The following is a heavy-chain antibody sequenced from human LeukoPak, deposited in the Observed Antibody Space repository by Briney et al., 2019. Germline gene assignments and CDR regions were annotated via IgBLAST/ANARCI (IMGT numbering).Heavy chain of an antibody. Sequence: GGSLRLSCAASGFTFDDYAIHWVRQAPGKGLEWVSLISGDGGSTYYADSVKGRFTISRDNSKNSLYLQMNSLRTKDTALYYCAKMEHMDTDYWGQGTLVTVSS. CDR2: ISGDGGST. CDR3: AKMEHMDTDY. D-gene: IGHD1/OR15-1a*01. CDR1: GFTFDDYA. V-gene: IGHV3-43*02. J-gene: IGHJ4*02.